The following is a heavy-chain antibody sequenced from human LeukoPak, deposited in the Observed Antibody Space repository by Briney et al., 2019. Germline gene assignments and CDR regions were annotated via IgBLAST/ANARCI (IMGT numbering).Heavy chain of an antibody. V-gene: IGHV3-48*03. CDR1: GFTFSSFE. CDR2: IRSSGSTT. Sequence: GGSLRLSCAASGFTFSSFEMNWVRQAPGKGLEWVSYIRSSGSTTYYADSVKGRFTISRDNAKSSLYLQMNSLRDEDTAIYYCARDRIGYSYGIDPWGQGTLVTVSS. CDR3: ARDRIGYSYGIDP. J-gene: IGHJ5*02. D-gene: IGHD5-18*01.